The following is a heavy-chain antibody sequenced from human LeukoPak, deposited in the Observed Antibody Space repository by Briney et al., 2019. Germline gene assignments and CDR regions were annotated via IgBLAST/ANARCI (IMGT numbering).Heavy chain of an antibody. CDR2: INPNSGGT. V-gene: IGHV1-2*06. J-gene: IGHJ4*02. CDR3: ARDIEYSSSFDY. Sequence: ASVKVSCKASGYTFTGYYMHWVRQAPGQGLEWMGRINPNSGGTNYAQKFQGRVTMTRDTSISTAYMELSRLRSDDTAVYYCARDIEYSSSFDYWGLGTLVTVSS. CDR1: GYTFTGYY. D-gene: IGHD6-6*01.